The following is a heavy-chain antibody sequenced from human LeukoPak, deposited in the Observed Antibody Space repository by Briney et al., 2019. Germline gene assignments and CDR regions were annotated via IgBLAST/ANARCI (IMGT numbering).Heavy chain of an antibody. CDR1: GFSFSDSV. V-gene: IGHV3-23*01. J-gene: IGHJ4*02. Sequence: GGSLRLSCVASGFSFSDSVIHWVRQAPGKGLEWVSGISGSGDSTYYADSVKGRFTISRDNSKNTLYLQMNSLRAEDTAVYYCASFPAIVVVTARVGYWGQGTLVTVSS. D-gene: IGHD2-21*02. CDR2: ISGSGDST. CDR3: ASFPAIVVVTARVGY.